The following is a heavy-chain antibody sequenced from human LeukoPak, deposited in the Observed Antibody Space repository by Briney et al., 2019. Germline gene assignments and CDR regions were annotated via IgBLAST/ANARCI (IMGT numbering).Heavy chain of an antibody. CDR2: VSAHGTTT. Sequence: GGSLRLSCIASEFTFSNYGMQWVRQAPGKGLEWVAVVSAHGTTTYYADSVKGRFTISRDNSRNTMYLQMNSLRAEDTAVYYCVKKYHWGVKGANFDNGARGPLVPVSS. V-gene: IGHV3-30*18. D-gene: IGHD3-16*01. CDR3: VKKYHWGVKGANFDN. CDR1: EFTFSNYG. J-gene: IGHJ4*02.